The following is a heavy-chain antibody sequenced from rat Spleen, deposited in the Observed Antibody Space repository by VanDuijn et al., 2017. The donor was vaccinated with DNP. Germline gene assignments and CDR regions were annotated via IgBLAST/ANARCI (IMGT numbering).Heavy chain of an antibody. CDR3: ATFEGRDA. CDR1: GFTFSSYW. V-gene: IGHV5-58*01. CDR2: INTDGGST. Sequence: EVQLVETGGGLVQPGRSLKLSCVASGFTFSSYWLYWIRQAPGKGLEWVASINTDGGSTYYPDSVKGRFTITSDNAKNTLYLQMQCLRSEETATYKCATFEGRDAWGKGTSVTVSS. D-gene: IGHD1-11*01. J-gene: IGHJ4*01.